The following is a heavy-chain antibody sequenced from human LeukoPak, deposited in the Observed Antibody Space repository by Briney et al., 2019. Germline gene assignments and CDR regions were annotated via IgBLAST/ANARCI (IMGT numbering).Heavy chain of an antibody. CDR1: GYTFTGYY. CDR2: INPNSGGT. V-gene: IGHV1-2*02. CDR3: ARDGSGSGNRDPDY. D-gene: IGHD3-10*01. J-gene: IGHJ4*02. Sequence: ASVKVSCKASGYTFTGYYIHWVRQAPGQGLEWMGWINPNSGGTNYAQKFQGRVTMTRDTSISTAYMELSRLRSDDTAVYYCARDGSGSGNRDPDYWAQGTLVTVSS.